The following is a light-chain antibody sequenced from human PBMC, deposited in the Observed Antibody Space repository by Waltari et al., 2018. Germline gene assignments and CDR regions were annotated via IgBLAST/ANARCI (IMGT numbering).Light chain of an antibody. V-gene: IGKV3-15*01. CDR2: GAS. CDR1: QNLNRD. J-gene: IGKJ2*01. Sequence: RATLSCRASQNLNRDLAWYQQRPGQAPRLLIYGASTRATDVPDRFSGSGSGTEFTLTVSSVQSEDFAVYYCQQYSYWPPNTFGQGIKLDIK. CDR3: QQYSYWPPNT.